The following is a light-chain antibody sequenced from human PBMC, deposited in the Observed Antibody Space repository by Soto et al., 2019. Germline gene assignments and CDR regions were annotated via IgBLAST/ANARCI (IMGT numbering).Light chain of an antibody. J-gene: IGLJ1*01. CDR3: AAWYDSLNGLV. CDR2: NNN. CDR1: SSNIGSNT. Sequence: QSVLTQPPSASGTPGQRVTISCSGSSSNIGSNTVNWYQQLPGTAPKLLIYNNNQRPSGVPDRFSGSKSVTSASLAISGLEPEDEEDYYCAAWYDSLNGLVFGTGTKLTVL. V-gene: IGLV1-44*01.